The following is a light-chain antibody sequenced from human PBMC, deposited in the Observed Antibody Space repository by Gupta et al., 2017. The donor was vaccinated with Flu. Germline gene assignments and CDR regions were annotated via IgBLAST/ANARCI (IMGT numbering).Light chain of an antibody. V-gene: IGKV3-20*01. J-gene: IGKJ1*01. CDR2: GAS. CDR3: QHYDDSPT. Sequence: EIVLTQSPGTLSLSPGERATLSCRASQSVRNNYLAWYQQGPGQPPRLLIYGASIRITGIPDRFGGRGSGTVFTLTISRQEAEDFAVYYWQHYDDSPTFGQGTKVEIE. CDR1: QSVRNNY.